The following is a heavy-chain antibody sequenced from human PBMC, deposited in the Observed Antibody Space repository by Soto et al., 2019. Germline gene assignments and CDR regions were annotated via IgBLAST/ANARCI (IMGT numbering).Heavy chain of an antibody. CDR2: ISPGDSNT. Sequence: GESLKISCEASGYSFTSNWIAWVRQMPGKGLEWMGVISPGDSNTRYSPSFQGQVTFSADNSLNTAYLQWNTLRASDTAIYYCARRTYESGWRHYFDYWGQGILVTVSS. CDR1: GYSFTSNW. J-gene: IGHJ4*02. V-gene: IGHV5-51*01. D-gene: IGHD6-19*01. CDR3: ARRTYESGWRHYFDY.